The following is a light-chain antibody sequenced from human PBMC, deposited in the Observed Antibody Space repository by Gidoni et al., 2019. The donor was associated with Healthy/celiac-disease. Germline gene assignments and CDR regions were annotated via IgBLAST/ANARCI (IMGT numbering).Light chain of an antibody. CDR2: AAS. V-gene: IGKV1-39*01. J-gene: IGKJ4*01. CDR1: QSISSY. Sequence: DIQLTHSPSSLSASVGDRVTITCRASQSISSYLNWYQQNPGKAPKLLIYAASSLQSGFPSRFSGSGSGTDFTLTISSLQPEDFANYYCQQSYSTPLTFGGGTKVEIK. CDR3: QQSYSTPLT.